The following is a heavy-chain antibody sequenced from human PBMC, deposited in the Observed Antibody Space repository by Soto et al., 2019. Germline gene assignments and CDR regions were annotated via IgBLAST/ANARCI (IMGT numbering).Heavy chain of an antibody. D-gene: IGHD4-17*01. CDR3: TTEWGYGDYWDAFDI. V-gene: IGHV5-51*01. J-gene: IGHJ3*02. CDR2: IYPGDSDT. CDR1: GYSFTSYW. Sequence: GESLKISCKCSGYSFTSYWIGLVRQMPGKGLEWMGIIYPGDSDTRYSPSFQGQVTISADKSISTAYLQWSSLKTEDTAVYYCTTEWGYGDYWDAFDIWGQGTMVTVSS.